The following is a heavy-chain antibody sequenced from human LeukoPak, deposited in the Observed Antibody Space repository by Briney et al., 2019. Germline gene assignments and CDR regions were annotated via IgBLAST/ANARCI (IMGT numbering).Heavy chain of an antibody. D-gene: IGHD3-22*01. CDR1: GFTFSSYS. CDR2: ISSSSSYI. CDR3: ARDRRDDTSMH. V-gene: IGHV3-21*01. J-gene: IGHJ4*02. Sequence: GGSLRLSCAASGFTFSSYSMNWVRQAPGKGLEWVSSISSSSSYIYYGDSVKGRFTISRDNAKNSLYLQMNSLRAEDTAVYYCARDRRDDTSMHWGQGTLVTVSS.